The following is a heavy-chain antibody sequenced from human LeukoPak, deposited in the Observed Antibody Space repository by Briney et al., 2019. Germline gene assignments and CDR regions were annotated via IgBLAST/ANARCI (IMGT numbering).Heavy chain of an antibody. Sequence: PSETLSLTCTVSGDSISGYYWSWIRQAPGKGLDWIAYIHYSGSTNYSPSLRSRVTISVDTSKNQFSLKLSSVTAADTAVYYCARHTYYSDSSGYSNWFFDLWGRGTLVTVSS. CDR2: IHYSGST. J-gene: IGHJ2*01. V-gene: IGHV4-59*08. CDR3: ARHTYYSDSSGYSNWFFDL. D-gene: IGHD3-22*01. CDR1: GDSISGYY.